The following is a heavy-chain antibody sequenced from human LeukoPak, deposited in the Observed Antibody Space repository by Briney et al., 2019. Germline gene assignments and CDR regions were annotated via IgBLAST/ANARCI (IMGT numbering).Heavy chain of an antibody. V-gene: IGHV3-23*01. CDR3: AKSPNYYDSSGYYPYY. Sequence: GGSLRLPCAASGFTFSSYAMSWVRQAPGKGLEWVSAISGSGGSTYYADSVKGRFTISRDNSKNTLYLQMNSLRAEDTAVYYCAKSPNYYDSSGYYPYYWGQGTLVTVSS. CDR1: GFTFSSYA. CDR2: ISGSGGST. J-gene: IGHJ4*02. D-gene: IGHD3-22*01.